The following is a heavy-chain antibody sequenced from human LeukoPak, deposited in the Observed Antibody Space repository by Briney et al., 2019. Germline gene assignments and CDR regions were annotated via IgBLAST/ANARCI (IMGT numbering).Heavy chain of an antibody. CDR2: ISAYNGNT. CDR1: GYTFTSYG. V-gene: IGHV1-18*01. Sequence: ASVKVSCKASGYTFTSYGISWVRQAPGQGLEWMGWISAYNGNTNYAQKLQGRVAMTTDTSTSTAYMELRSLRSDDTAVYYCAREDYDFWSGYRRSPGGHWGQGTLVTVSS. CDR3: AREDYDFWSGYRRSPGGH. J-gene: IGHJ4*02. D-gene: IGHD3-3*01.